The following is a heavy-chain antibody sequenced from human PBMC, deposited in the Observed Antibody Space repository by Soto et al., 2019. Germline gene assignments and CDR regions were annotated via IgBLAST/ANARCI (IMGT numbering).Heavy chain of an antibody. J-gene: IGHJ4*02. CDR3: ARVSSGCYYFAY. CDR2: MYNSGST. Sequence: SGTLSLTCTVSGGSVSSGSGYWSWIRQPPGKGLEWIGYMYNSGSTNYNPSLKSRVIISVDTSNKQFSLKLSSVTAADTAVYYCARVSSGCYYFAYWGQVTLATVS. V-gene: IGHV4-61*01. D-gene: IGHD6-19*01. CDR1: GGSVSSGSGY.